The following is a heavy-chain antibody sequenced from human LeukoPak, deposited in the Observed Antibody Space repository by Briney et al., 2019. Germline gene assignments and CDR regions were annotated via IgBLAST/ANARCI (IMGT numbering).Heavy chain of an antibody. Sequence: GGSLRLSCAASGFTFENYGMSWVRQAPGRGLEWVSGINWNGGRAGYADSVKGRFTISRDDPHNTLYLQMNSLRAEDTAVYFCARGGVDYYGSGTYYLMYYFDYWGQGALVTVSS. J-gene: IGHJ4*02. V-gene: IGHV3-20*04. D-gene: IGHD3-10*01. CDR1: GFTFENYG. CDR2: INWNGGRA. CDR3: ARGGVDYYGSGTYYLMYYFDY.